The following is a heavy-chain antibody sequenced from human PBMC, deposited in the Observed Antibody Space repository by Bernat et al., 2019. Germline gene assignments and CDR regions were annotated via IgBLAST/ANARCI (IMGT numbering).Heavy chain of an antibody. J-gene: IGHJ4*02. CDR3: ARGKRGSGSYE. V-gene: IGHV3-66*01. Sequence: EVQLVESRGDLVQPGGSLRLSCAASGFTVSNNYMSWVRQAPGKGLEWVSVINDDGPTYYADSVKGRFTISRDNSKNTLYLQMDSLRVDDTAVYYCARGKRGSGSYEWGQGTLVTVSS. D-gene: IGHD1-26*01. CDR1: GFTVSNNY. CDR2: INDDGPT.